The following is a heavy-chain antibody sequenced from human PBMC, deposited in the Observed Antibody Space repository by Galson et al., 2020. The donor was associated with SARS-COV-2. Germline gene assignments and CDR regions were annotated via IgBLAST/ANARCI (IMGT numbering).Heavy chain of an antibody. CDR1: GGSISSGGYS. CDR3: ARGSIRFLEAY. CDR2: IHYSGNT. Sequence: ETSETLSLTCTVSGGSISSGGYSWNWIRQHPGKGLEWIGYIHYSGNTYSSPSIKSRVSISVDTAKNQFSLKLSSVTVADTAVYYCARGSIRFLEAYWGQGTPVTVSS. D-gene: IGHD3-3*01. J-gene: IGHJ4*02. V-gene: IGHV4-31*03.